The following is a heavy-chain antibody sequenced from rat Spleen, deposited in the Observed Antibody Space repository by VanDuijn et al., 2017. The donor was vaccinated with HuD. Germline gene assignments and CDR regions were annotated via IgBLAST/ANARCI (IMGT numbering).Heavy chain of an antibody. Sequence: EVQLVESGGCLVQPGRSLRLSCSASGFTFSTFAMAWVRQTPKKGLEWIATIASGGPNTFYPDSVKGRFTISRDNAKSTLFLQMDSLSSEDTATYYCVRDGNNYWHFDFWGPGTMVTVSS. J-gene: IGHJ1*01. CDR1: GFTFSTFA. CDR3: VRDGNNYWHFDF. CDR2: IASGGPNT. V-gene: IGHV5-25*01. D-gene: IGHD1-12*02.